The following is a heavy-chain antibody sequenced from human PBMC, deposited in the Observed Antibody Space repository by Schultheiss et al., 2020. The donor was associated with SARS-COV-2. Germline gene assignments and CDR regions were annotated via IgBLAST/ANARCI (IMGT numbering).Heavy chain of an antibody. D-gene: IGHD1-26*01. V-gene: IGHV2-70*11. Sequence: SGPTLVKPTQTLTLTCTFSGFSLSTSGMCVSWIRQPPGKALEWLARIDWDDDKYYSTSLKTRLTISKDTSKSQVVLAMTNMDPVDTATYYCCGVDYYYYIDVWGKGTTVTVSS. J-gene: IGHJ6*03. CDR3: CGVDYYYYIDV. CDR2: IDWDDDK. CDR1: GFSLSTSGMC.